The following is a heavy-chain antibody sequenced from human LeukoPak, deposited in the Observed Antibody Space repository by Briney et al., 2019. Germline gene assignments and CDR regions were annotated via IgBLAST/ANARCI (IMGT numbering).Heavy chain of an antibody. CDR3: AKDREVDTAMVRMFDY. D-gene: IGHD5-18*01. V-gene: IGHV3-66*01. Sequence: GGSLRLSCAASGFTVSSNYMSWVRQAPGKGLEWVSVIYSGGSTYCADSVKGRFTISRDNSKNTLYLQMNSLRAEDTAVYYCAKDREVDTAMVRMFDYWGQGTLVTVSS. CDR1: GFTVSSNY. J-gene: IGHJ4*02. CDR2: IYSGGST.